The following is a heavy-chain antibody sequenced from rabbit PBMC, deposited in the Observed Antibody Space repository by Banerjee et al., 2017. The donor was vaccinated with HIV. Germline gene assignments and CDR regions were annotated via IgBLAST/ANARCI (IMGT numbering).Heavy chain of an antibody. J-gene: IGHJ4*01. CDR1: GFSFSSSYY. CDR2: IYAGNSGTT. V-gene: IGHV1S45*01. D-gene: IGHD4-1*01. CDR3: ARDLAGVIGWNFDL. Sequence: QEQLEESGGDLVKPEGSLTLTCTASGFSFSSSYYMCWVRQAPGKGLEWIACIYAGNSGTTYYASWAKGRFTISKTSSTTVTLQMTSLTAADTATYFCARDLAGVIGWNFDLWGPGTLVTVS.